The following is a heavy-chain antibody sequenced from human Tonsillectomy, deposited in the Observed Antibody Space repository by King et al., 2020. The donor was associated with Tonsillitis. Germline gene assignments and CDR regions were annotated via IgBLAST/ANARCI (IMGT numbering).Heavy chain of an antibody. J-gene: IGHJ4*02. Sequence: QLQESGSGLVKPSQTLSLTCAVSGGSIRSGGYSWNWIRQAPGKGLEWIGYSYHSGNTYYNPSLKSRVTISVDRSKNQFSLKLSSVTAADTAVYYCARSCDLDGYASYFDSWGQGTLVTVSS. D-gene: IGHD5-24*01. CDR2: SYHSGNT. CDR1: GGSIRSGGYS. V-gene: IGHV4-30-2*01. CDR3: ARSCDLDGYASYFDS.